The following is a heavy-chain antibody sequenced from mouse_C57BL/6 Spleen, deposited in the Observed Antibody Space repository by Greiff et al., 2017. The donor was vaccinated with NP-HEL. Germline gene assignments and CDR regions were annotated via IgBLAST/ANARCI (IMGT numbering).Heavy chain of an antibody. Sequence: VQLVESGAELVRPGTSVKVSCKASGYAFTNYLMEWVKQRPGQGLEWIGVINPGSGGTNYNEKFKGKATLTADKSSSTAYMQLSSLTSEDSAVYFSADHSLDDGCYGDFDYWGQGTTLTVSS. V-gene: IGHV1-54*01. CDR2: INPGSGGT. D-gene: IGHD2-3*01. CDR1: GYAFTNYL. J-gene: IGHJ2*01. CDR3: ADHSLDDGCYGDFDY.